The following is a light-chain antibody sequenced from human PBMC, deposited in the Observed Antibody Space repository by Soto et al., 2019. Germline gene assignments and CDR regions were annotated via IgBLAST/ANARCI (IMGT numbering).Light chain of an antibody. V-gene: IGLV1-40*01. CDR3: QSYDTSLSDVL. CDR1: SSNIGAGHH. J-gene: IGLJ2*01. CDR2: NND. Sequence: QLVLTQPPSVSGAPGRRVTVSCTGSSSNIGAGHHVHWYQQLPGTAPKLLIYNNDNRPSGVPDRFSGSKSGTSASLAISGLQAEDEAEYYCQSYDTSLSDVLFGGGTKLTVL.